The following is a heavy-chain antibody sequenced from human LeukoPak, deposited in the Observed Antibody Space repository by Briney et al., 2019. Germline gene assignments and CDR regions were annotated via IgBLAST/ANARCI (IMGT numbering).Heavy chain of an antibody. V-gene: IGHV1-69*05. D-gene: IGHD6-6*01. CDR2: IIPIFGTA. CDR3: ASLRTTDISIAASGRAFDI. CDR1: GGTFSSYA. Sequence: KPGSSVKVSCKASGGTFSSYAISWVRQAPGQGLEWMGGIIPIFGTANYAQKFQGRVTITTDESTSTAYMELSSLRSEDTAVYYCASLRTTDISIAASGRAFDIWGQGTMVTVSS. J-gene: IGHJ3*02.